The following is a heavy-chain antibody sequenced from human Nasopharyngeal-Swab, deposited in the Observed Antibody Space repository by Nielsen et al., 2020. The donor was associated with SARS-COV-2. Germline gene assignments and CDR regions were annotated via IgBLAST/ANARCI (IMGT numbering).Heavy chain of an antibody. D-gene: IGHD6-19*01. V-gene: IGHV4-39*01. CDR2: IYYSGST. Sequence: SETLSLTCTVSGGSISSSSYYWGWIRQPPGKGLEWIGSIYYSGSTYYNPSLQSRVTISVDTSKNQFSLKLSSVTAADTAVYYCARQERQWLELQPHYFDYWGQGTLVTVSS. CDR3: ARQERQWLELQPHYFDY. J-gene: IGHJ4*02. CDR1: GGSISSSSYY.